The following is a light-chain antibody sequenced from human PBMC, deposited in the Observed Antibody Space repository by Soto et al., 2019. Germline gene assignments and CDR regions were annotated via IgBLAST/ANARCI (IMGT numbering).Light chain of an antibody. V-gene: IGLV2-11*01. CDR2: DVS. J-gene: IGLJ2*01. CDR3: CSYAGSYAVV. Sequence: QSVLTQPRSVSGSPGQPVTISCTGTSSYVGGYNYVSWYQQHPGKAPKLMIYDVSKRPSGVPDRFSGSKSGNTASLTISGLQAEDEADYYCCSYAGSYAVVFGGGTKVTVL. CDR1: SSYVGGYNY.